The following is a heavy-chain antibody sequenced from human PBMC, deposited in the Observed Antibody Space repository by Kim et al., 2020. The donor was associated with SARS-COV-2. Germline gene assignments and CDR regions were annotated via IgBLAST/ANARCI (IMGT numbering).Heavy chain of an antibody. D-gene: IGHD1-1*01. CDR1: GFTFSSYW. V-gene: IGHV3-74*01. CDR3: ARGDLTVQLERRTNYYYYMDV. CDR2: INSDGSST. Sequence: GGSLRLSCAASGFTFSSYWMHWVRQAPGKGLVWVSRINSDGSSTSYADSVKGRFTISRDNAKNTLYLQMNSLRAEDTAVYYCARGDLTVQLERRTNYYYYMDVWGKGTTVTVSS. J-gene: IGHJ6*03.